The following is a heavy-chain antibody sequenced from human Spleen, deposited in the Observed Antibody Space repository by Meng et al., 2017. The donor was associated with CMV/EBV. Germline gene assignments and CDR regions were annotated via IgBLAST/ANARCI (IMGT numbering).Heavy chain of an antibody. V-gene: IGHV4-39*07. J-gene: IGHJ6*02. CDR2: ISYTGIS. Sequence: GSLRLSSTVSGASTHSSHCYWGWIRQSPGKGLEWIGTISYTGISYYNPSLKSRVTISLDPSKNHFSRKLSSVTAADTAMYYCARDLERTLGNKYYHGMDVWGQGTTVTVSS. CDR1: GASTHSSHCY. D-gene: IGHD5-24*01. CDR3: ARDLERTLGNKYYHGMDV.